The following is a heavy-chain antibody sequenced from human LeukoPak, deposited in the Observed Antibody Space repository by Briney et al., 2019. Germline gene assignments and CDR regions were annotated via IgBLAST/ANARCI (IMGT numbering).Heavy chain of an antibody. V-gene: IGHV1-18*01. Sequence: ASVKVSCKASGYTFTSYGISWVRQAPGQGLEWMGWISAYNGNTNYAQKLQGRVTMTTDTSTSTAYMELRSLRSDDTAVYYCAREWSGWPVPYYYYGMDVWGQGTTVTVCS. CDR3: AREWSGWPVPYYYYGMDV. D-gene: IGHD6-19*01. CDR1: GYTFTSYG. CDR2: ISAYNGNT. J-gene: IGHJ6*02.